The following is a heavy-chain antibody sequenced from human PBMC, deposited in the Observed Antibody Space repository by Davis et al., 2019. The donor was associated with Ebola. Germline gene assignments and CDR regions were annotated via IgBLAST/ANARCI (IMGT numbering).Heavy chain of an antibody. CDR2: ISYDGSNK. CDR3: TRDLAARRSTRGWFDP. D-gene: IGHD6-6*01. J-gene: IGHJ5*02. Sequence: GESLKISCAASGFTFSSYAMHWVRQAPGKGLEWVAVISYDGSNKYYADSVKGRFTISRDNSKNTLYLQMNSLKTEDTAVYYCTRDLAARRSTRGWFDPWGQGTLVTVSS. CDR1: GFTFSSYA. V-gene: IGHV3-30-3*01.